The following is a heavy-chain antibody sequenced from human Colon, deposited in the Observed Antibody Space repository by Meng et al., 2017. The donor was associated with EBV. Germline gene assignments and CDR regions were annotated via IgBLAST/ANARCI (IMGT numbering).Heavy chain of an antibody. D-gene: IGHD3-10*01. CDR3: VRDTRRGGGWFDP. Sequence: LQLQESGSGLVKPSQTLSLTCAVSGDSITSGDYSWTWIRQPPGKGLEWIGYIYHGVNIYYTPSLRSRVTISVDKSRNQFSLKLTSVSAADTAVYYCVRDTRRGGGWFDPWGQGTLVTVSS. V-gene: IGHV4-30-2*01. CDR2: IYHGVNI. J-gene: IGHJ5*02. CDR1: GDSITSGDYS.